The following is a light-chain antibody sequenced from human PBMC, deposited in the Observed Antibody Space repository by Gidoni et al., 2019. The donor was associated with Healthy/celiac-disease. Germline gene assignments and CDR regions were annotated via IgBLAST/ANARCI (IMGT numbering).Light chain of an antibody. CDR2: GKN. CDR3: NSRDSSGNHLV. CDR1: SLRSYY. Sequence: SSELTQEPAVSVALGQTVRITCHGESLRSYYASRYQQKTGQAPVLVTYGKNNRPSGIPDRFSGSSSGNTASLTITGAQAEDEADYYCNSRDSSGNHLVFGGGTKLTVL. V-gene: IGLV3-19*01. J-gene: IGLJ2*01.